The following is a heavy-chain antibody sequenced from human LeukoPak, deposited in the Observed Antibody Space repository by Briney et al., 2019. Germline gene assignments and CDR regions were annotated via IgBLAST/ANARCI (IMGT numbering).Heavy chain of an antibody. CDR3: ARDPRGYSNQYYYYMDV. V-gene: IGHV1-2*02. J-gene: IGHJ6*03. CDR1: GYTFTGYN. D-gene: IGHD4-11*01. Sequence: ASVKVSCKASGYTFTGYNMHWVRQAPGQGLEWMGWINPNSGGTNYAQKFQGRVTMTRDTSISTAYMELSRLRSDDTAVYYCARDPRGYSNQYYYYMDVWGKGTTVTVSS. CDR2: INPNSGGT.